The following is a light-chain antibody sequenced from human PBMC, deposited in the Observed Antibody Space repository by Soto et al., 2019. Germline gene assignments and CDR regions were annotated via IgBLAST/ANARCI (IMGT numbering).Light chain of an antibody. J-gene: IGKJ4*01. Sequence: DIQMTQSPSSLSASVGDRVTITCQASQAISNYLNWYQQKPGKAPKLLIYDASTLEIGVPSRFSGSGSGTDFTFTISSLQPEDIATYYCQQYDNLPLTFGGGTKVEIK. CDR3: QQYDNLPLT. CDR2: DAS. CDR1: QAISNY. V-gene: IGKV1-33*01.